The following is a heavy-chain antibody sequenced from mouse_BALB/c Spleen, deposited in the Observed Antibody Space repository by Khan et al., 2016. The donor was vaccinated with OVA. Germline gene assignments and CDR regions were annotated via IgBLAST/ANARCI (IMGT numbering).Heavy chain of an antibody. Sequence: EVELVEPGGCLVKPGGSLKVSCAASGLTFNNSVMSWVRQTPEKRLEWVASIGGGGTTFYADSVKGRFTISRDYARNILYLQMSSLRSEDTAMYYCENEGWSREPYWGQGTLVTVSA. CDR3: ENEGWSREPY. J-gene: IGHJ3*01. V-gene: IGHV5-6-5*01. CDR2: IGGGGTT. D-gene: IGHD2-2*01. CDR1: GLTFNNSV.